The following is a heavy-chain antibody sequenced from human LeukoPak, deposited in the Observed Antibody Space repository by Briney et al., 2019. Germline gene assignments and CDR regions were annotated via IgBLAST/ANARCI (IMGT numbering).Heavy chain of an antibody. CDR1: GFTFSSYG. D-gene: IGHD6-13*01. Sequence: GGSLRLSCAASGFTFSSYGMHWVRQAPGKGLEWVAVISYDGSNKYYADSVKGRCTISRDNAKDTVYLQMNSLRAEDTAVYYCARGYSSSWTDYWGQGTLVTVSS. CDR2: ISYDGSNK. CDR3: ARGYSSSWTDY. V-gene: IGHV3-30*03. J-gene: IGHJ4*02.